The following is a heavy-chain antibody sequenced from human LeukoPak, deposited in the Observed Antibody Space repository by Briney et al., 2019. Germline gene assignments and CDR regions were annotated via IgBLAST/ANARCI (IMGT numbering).Heavy chain of an antibody. Sequence: GGSLRLSCAASGFTFEDYGMSWVRQGPGKGLEWVSAIDRNGDSTGYADSVKGRFTISRDNAKNSLYLQMNSLRPEDTALYYCARDHKGGDGGGYDSYFDYWGQGTLVTVSS. J-gene: IGHJ4*02. CDR1: GFTFEDYG. CDR2: IDRNGDST. V-gene: IGHV3-20*04. D-gene: IGHD5-12*01. CDR3: ARDHKGGDGGGYDSYFDY.